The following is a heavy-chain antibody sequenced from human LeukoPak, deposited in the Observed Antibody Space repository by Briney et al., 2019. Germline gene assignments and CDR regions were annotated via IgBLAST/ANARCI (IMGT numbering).Heavy chain of an antibody. V-gene: IGHV3-66*01. CDR1: GFTVSSNY. CDR2: IYSGGST. J-gene: IGHJ4*02. CDR3: ARETGVYYFDY. Sequence: GGSLRLSCAASGFTVSSNYMSWVRQAPGKGLEWVSVIYSGGSTYYADSVKGRFTISRDNSKNTLYLQMNSLRAEDTSVYYCARETGVYYFDYWGQGTLVTVSS. D-gene: IGHD1-1*01.